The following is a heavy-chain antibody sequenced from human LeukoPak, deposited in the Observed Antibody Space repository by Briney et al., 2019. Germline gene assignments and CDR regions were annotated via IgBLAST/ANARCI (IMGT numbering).Heavy chain of an antibody. D-gene: IGHD1-26*01. J-gene: IGHJ3*02. CDR3: ARPGRKWEPNDAFDI. CDR2: IYYSGST. V-gene: IGHV4-30-4*08. CDR1: GGSISSGDYY. Sequence: PSQTLSLTRTVSGGSISSGDYYWSWIRQPPGKGLEWIGYIYYSGSTYYNPSLKSRVTISVDTSKNQFSLKLSSVTAADTAVYYCARPGRKWEPNDAFDIWGQGTMVTVSS.